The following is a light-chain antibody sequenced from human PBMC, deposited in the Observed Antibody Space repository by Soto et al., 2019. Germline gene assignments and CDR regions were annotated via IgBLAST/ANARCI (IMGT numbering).Light chain of an antibody. V-gene: IGLV1-44*01. CDR1: SSNIGSNT. CDR3: CSSAPESTYV. J-gene: IGLJ1*01. CDR2: SNN. Sequence: QSVLTQPPSASGTPGQRVTISCSGSSSNIGSNTVNWYQQLPGTAPKLLIYSNNQRPSGVSNRFSGSTSGNAASLTISGLQADDEADYFCCSSAPESTYVFGTGTKVTVL.